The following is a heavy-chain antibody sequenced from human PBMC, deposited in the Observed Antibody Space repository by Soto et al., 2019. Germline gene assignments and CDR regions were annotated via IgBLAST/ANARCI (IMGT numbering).Heavy chain of an antibody. Sequence: QVQLQESGPGLVKPSQTLSLTCTVSGGSITSSGYYWSWIRQHPGEGLEWIGFTSNSGSTSYNPSLKSRSTISVAPSSNQFSLNLQSVTAADTAVYYCARGGGSTKVDYWGQGTLVTVSP. CDR2: TSNSGST. J-gene: IGHJ4*02. CDR3: ARGGGSTKVDY. CDR1: GGSITSSGYY. V-gene: IGHV4-31*03. D-gene: IGHD2-2*01.